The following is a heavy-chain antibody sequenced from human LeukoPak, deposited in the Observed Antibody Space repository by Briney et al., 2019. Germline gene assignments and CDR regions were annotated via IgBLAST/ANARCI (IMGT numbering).Heavy chain of an antibody. CDR1: RITFTYW. D-gene: IGHD3-3*01. V-gene: IGHV3-7*01. J-gene: IGHJ4*02. Sequence: GGSLRLSCAASRITFTYWMSWVRQAPGKGLEWVANIKQDGSEKYYADSVKGRFTISRDNAKKSLFLQTNSLRAQDTAVYYCASSFSDDFWSGHFWGQGTLVTVSS. CDR3: ASSFSDDFWSGHF. CDR2: IKQDGSEK.